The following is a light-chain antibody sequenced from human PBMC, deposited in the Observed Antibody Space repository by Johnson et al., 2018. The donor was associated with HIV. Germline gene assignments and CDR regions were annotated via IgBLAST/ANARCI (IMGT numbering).Light chain of an antibody. CDR3: GTWDSSLSAS. CDR1: SSNIGNNY. V-gene: IGLV1-51*01. J-gene: IGLJ1*01. Sequence: QSVLTQSPSVSAAPGQKVTISCSGSSSNIGNNYVSWYQQLPGTAPKLLIYDNNKRPSGIPDRFSGSKSGTSATLGITGLQTGDEADYYCGTWDSSLSASFGTGTKVTV. CDR2: DNN.